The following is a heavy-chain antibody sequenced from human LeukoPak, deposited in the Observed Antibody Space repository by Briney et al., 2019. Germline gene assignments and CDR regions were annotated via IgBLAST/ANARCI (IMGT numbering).Heavy chain of an antibody. CDR1: GGSISSSSYY. V-gene: IGHV4-39*07. Sequence: SETLSLTCTVSGGSISSSSYYWGWIRQPPGKGLEWIGSIYYSGSTYYNPSLKSRVTISVDTSKNQFSLKLSSVTAADTAVYYCATEGSRASLDYGEGSFDYWGQGTLVTVPS. J-gene: IGHJ4*02. CDR3: ATEGSRASLDYGEGSFDY. D-gene: IGHD4-17*01. CDR2: IYYSGST.